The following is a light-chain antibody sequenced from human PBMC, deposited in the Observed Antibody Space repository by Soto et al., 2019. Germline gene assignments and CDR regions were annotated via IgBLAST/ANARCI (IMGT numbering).Light chain of an antibody. CDR3: QQHTSYSAT. Sequence: DIQMTQSPSTLSASVGDRVTITCRASQSISTYLAWYQQKPGKAPKLLIFDASTLKTGVPLRFRGSGSGTEFTLTISSPQPDDFATYYCQQHTSYSATFGGGTKVEIK. CDR2: DAS. V-gene: IGKV1-5*01. CDR1: QSISTY. J-gene: IGKJ4*01.